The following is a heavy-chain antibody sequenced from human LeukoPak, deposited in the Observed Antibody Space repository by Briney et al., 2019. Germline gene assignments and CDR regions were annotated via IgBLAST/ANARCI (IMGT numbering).Heavy chain of an antibody. Sequence: ASVKVSCKASGYTFTSYGFSWVRQAPGQGLEWMGWISAYNGDTNYAQKFQGRVTITADESTSTAYMELSSLRSEDTAVYYCARLGDYGGNPSWGQGTLVTVSS. CDR1: GYTFTSYG. J-gene: IGHJ4*02. V-gene: IGHV1-18*01. D-gene: IGHD4-23*01. CDR2: ISAYNGDT. CDR3: ARLGDYGGNPS.